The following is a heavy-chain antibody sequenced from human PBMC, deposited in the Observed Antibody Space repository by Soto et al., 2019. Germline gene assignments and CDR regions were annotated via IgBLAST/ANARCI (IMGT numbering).Heavy chain of an antibody. CDR2: ISWDGGST. Sequence: GGSLRLSCAASGFTFDDYTMHWVRQAPGKGLEWVSLISWDGGSTYYADSVKGRFTISRDNSKNSLYLQMNSLRTEDTALYYCAKDGGREWELMPDYWGQGTLVTVSS. V-gene: IGHV3-43*01. J-gene: IGHJ4*02. D-gene: IGHD1-26*01. CDR3: AKDGGREWELMPDY. CDR1: GFTFDDYT.